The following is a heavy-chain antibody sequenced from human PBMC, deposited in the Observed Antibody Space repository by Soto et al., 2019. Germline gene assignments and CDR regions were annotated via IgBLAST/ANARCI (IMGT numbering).Heavy chain of an antibody. D-gene: IGHD3-16*01. J-gene: IGHJ4*02. CDR1: GGSVSSGSYY. V-gene: IGHV4-61*01. CDR3: AREFPYYESSDSYFDY. CDR2: LYDSGGT. Sequence: TSETLSLTCTASGGSVSSGSYYWSWIRQPPGKGLEWIGHLYDSGGTNYNPSLKSRVTISVDTSKRQFSLKLSSVTAADTAVYWCAREFPYYESSDSYFDYWGQGALVTVSS.